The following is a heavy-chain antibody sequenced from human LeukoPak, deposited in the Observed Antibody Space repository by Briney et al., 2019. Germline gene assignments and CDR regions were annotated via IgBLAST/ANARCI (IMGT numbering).Heavy chain of an antibody. Sequence: ASVKVSCKASGYTFTNYGISWVRQAPGQGLEWMGWISAYNGNTNYAQKLQGRVTMTTDTSTSTAYMELRSLRSDDTAVYYCARETRSATPYYMDVWGKGTTVTVSS. CDR3: ARETRSATPYYMDV. CDR2: ISAYNGNT. D-gene: IGHD2-15*01. CDR1: GYTFTNYG. J-gene: IGHJ6*03. V-gene: IGHV1-18*01.